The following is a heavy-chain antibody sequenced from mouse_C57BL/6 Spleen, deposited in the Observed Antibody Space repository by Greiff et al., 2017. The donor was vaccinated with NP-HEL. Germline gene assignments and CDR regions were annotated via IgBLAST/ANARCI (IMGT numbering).Heavy chain of an antibody. D-gene: IGHD6-1*01. J-gene: IGHJ2*01. CDR2: IHPNSGST. CDR3: PSASRGYFDY. CDR1: GYTFTSYW. V-gene: IGHV1-64*01. Sequence: QVQLQQPGAELVKPGASVKLSCKASGYTFTSYWMHWVKQRPGQGLEWIGMIHPNSGSTNYNEKFKSKATLTVDKSSSTAYMQLSSLTSEDSAVYACPSASRGYFDYWGQGTTLTVSS.